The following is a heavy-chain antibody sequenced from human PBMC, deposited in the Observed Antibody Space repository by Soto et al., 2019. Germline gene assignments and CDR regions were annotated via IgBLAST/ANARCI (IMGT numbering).Heavy chain of an antibody. Sequence: KPGGSLRLSCAASGFTFSSYSMKLVRQSPGKGLEWVSSISSSSSYIYYADSVKGRFTISRDNPKNSLYLQMKSLRAEDTAVYYCARDGIAVAGHWGQGTMVTLPS. CDR2: ISSSSSYI. CDR1: GFTFSSYS. D-gene: IGHD6-19*01. V-gene: IGHV3-21*01. CDR3: ARDGIAVAGH. J-gene: IGHJ4*02.